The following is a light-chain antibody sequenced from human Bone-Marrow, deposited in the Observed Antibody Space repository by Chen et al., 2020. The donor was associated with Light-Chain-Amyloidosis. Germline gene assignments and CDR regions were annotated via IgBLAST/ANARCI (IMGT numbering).Light chain of an antibody. Sequence: QSALTQPASVSGSPGQSITISCTGTNSDVGAYNYVSWYQQHPGEAPKLMIYDVRNRPSGVSNRFSGSKSGNTASLTISGLQAGDEANYYCSSYTSSSTRVFGGGTKLTVL. CDR2: DVR. J-gene: IGLJ2*01. CDR1: NSDVGAYNY. V-gene: IGLV2-14*03. CDR3: SSYTSSSTRV.